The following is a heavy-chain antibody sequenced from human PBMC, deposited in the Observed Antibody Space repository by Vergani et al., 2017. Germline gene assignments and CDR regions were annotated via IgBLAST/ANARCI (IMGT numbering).Heavy chain of an antibody. CDR2: IRSKAYGGTT. V-gene: IGHV3-49*04. CDR3: TTGYSYGLAFDY. J-gene: IGHJ4*02. D-gene: IGHD5-18*01. CDR1: GFTFGDYA. Sequence: EVQLVESGGGLVQPGRSLRLSCTASGFTFGDYAMSWVRQAPGKGLEWVGFIRSKAYGGTTDYAAPVKGRFTISRDDSKNTLYLQMNSLKTEDTAVYYCTTGYSYGLAFDYWGQGTLVTVSS.